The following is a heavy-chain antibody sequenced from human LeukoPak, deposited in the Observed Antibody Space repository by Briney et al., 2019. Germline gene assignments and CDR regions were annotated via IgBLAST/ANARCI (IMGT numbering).Heavy chain of an antibody. CDR1: GGSFSGYY. Sequence: SETLSLTCAVYGGSFSGYYWSWIRQPPGKGLEWIGEINHSGSTNYNPSLKSRVTISVDTSKNQFFLKLSSVTAADTAVYYCARGYGATPSDYWGQGTLVTVSS. V-gene: IGHV4-34*01. CDR3: ARGYGATPSDY. CDR2: INHSGST. D-gene: IGHD5-12*01. J-gene: IGHJ4*02.